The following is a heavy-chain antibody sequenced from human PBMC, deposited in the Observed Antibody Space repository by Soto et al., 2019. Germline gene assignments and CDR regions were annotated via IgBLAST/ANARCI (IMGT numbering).Heavy chain of an antibody. V-gene: IGHV1-69*02. D-gene: IGHD6-13*01. J-gene: IGHJ6*02. Sequence: QVQLVQSGAEVTKPRSSVKVSCKASGGTFSSYTISWVRQAPGQGLEWLGRIIPILGIANYAQKFQGRVTITADKYTSTAYMELSSLRSEDTDVYYCASSIAASGTSDYGMDVWGQWTTVTVSS. CDR2: IIPILGIA. CDR3: ASSIAASGTSDYGMDV. CDR1: GGTFSSYT.